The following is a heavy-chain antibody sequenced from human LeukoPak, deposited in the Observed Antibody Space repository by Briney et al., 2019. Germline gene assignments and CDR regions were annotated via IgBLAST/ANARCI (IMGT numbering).Heavy chain of an antibody. D-gene: IGHD2/OR15-2a*01. V-gene: IGHV4-30-4*01. CDR3: ARGTFKDGLDV. CDR1: GGSISSGDYY. Sequence: SETLSLTCTVSGGSISSGDYYWSWIRQPPGKGLEWIGYIYYSGSTYYNPSLKSRVTISVDTSKNQFSLKLTSVAAADTAVYYCARGTFKDGLDVWGQGTTVIVSS. CDR2: IYYSGST. J-gene: IGHJ6*02.